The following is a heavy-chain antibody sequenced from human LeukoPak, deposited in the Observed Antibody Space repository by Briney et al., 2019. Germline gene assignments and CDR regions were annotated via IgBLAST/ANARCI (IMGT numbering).Heavy chain of an antibody. CDR2: INPYSGDT. CDR1: GYTFTGYH. V-gene: IGHV1-2*06. J-gene: IGHJ4*02. D-gene: IGHD6-13*01. Sequence: ASVKVSCKASGYTFTGYHIHWVRQAPGQGLEWMGRINPYSGDTNFAQKFQCRVTMTRDTSITTAYMDLSSLTPDDTAVYFCARDQGSLTRSWYTGYWGQGTQVTVSS. CDR3: ARDQGSLTRSWYTGY.